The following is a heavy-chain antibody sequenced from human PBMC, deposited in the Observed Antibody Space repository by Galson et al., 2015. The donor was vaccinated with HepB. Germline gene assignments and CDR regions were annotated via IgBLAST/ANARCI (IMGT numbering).Heavy chain of an antibody. CDR2: VSHDGSIE. CDR3: AKDPYSRSSHYYYHMDV. Sequence: SLRLSCAASGFTFSDHGMHWVRQAPAKGLEWVAVVSHDGSIECYGDSVKGRFTISRDNSKNTLYLQMNSLSVDDTAVYYCAKDPYSRSSHYYYHMDVWGKGTTVIVSS. D-gene: IGHD6-6*01. CDR1: GFTFSDHG. V-gene: IGHV3-30*18. J-gene: IGHJ6*03.